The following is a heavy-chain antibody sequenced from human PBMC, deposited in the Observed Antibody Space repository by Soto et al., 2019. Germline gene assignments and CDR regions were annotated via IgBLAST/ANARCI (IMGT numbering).Heavy chain of an antibody. D-gene: IGHD2-2*01. CDR3: VKAAYCSSASCYAGDYFDY. Sequence: PGGALTLSCSASGFTFSSYATYWGRHAPDIALQHDSTISSNGVSTYYANSAKGRVTISRDNTKNTLYLQMISLRAEDKTQPFYVKAAYCSSASCYAGDYFDYWGQGTLRTVSS. J-gene: IGHJ4*02. V-gene: IGHV3-64D*06. CDR2: ISSNGVST. CDR1: GFTFSSYA.